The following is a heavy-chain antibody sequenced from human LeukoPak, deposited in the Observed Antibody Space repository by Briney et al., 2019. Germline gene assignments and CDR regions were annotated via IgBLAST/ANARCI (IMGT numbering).Heavy chain of an antibody. V-gene: IGHV3-20*04. CDR1: GFTFDDYG. D-gene: IGHD2-15*01. CDR3: ARSVAASRDY. Sequence: GGSLRLSCAASGFTFDDYGMSWVRQAPGKGLEWVSGINWNGGSTGYVDSVKGRFTISRDNAKNSLYLQMNSLRAKDTALYYCARSVAASRDYWGQGTLVTVSS. CDR2: INWNGGST. J-gene: IGHJ4*02.